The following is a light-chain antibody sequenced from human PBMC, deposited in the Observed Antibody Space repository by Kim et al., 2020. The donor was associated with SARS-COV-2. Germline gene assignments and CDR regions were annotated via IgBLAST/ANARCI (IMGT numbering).Light chain of an antibody. V-gene: IGKV1-9*01. CDR3: QQLNSYPRT. Sequence: DIQLTQSPSFLSASVGDRVTITCRASQDISNYLAWYQQKPGQAPKLMIYGASILQTGVPSRFSGGGSGTEFTLTLSSLQPGDFATYYCQQLNSYPRTFGQGTKVEIK. CDR2: GAS. J-gene: IGKJ1*01. CDR1: QDISNY.